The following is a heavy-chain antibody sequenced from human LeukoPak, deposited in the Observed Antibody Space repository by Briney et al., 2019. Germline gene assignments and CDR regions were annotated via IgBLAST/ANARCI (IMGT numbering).Heavy chain of an antibody. Sequence: PGGSLRLSCAASGFTFSNYYMNWVRQAPGKGLEWVSSISSGSSYIYYADSLKGRFTISRDNAKNSLYLQMNSLRAEDTAVYYCARAALWPDYYYYMDVWGKGTTVTVSS. CDR2: ISSGSSYI. CDR3: ARAALWPDYYYYMDV. D-gene: IGHD2-21*01. CDR1: GFTFSNYY. V-gene: IGHV3-21*01. J-gene: IGHJ6*03.